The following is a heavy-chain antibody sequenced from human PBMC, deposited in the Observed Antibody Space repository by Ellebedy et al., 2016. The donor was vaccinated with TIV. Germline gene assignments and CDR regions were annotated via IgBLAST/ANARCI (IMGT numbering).Heavy chain of an antibody. D-gene: IGHD6-6*01. CDR1: GYTFADYY. Sequence: ASVKVSCKPSGYTFADYYIHWVRQAPGQGLEWMGAIIPMSTTTKYAQQFQGRVTISADESTNTAYLELTSLRSEDTALYYCAKRAREYSTSSYMYYFDYWGQGTLVTVSS. CDR2: IIPMSTTT. V-gene: IGHV1-69*13. CDR3: AKRAREYSTSSYMYYFDY. J-gene: IGHJ4*02.